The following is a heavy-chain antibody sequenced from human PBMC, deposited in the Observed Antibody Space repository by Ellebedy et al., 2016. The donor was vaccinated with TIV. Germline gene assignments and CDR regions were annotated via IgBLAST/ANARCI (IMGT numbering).Heavy chain of an antibody. CDR1: GYTFTGYY. D-gene: IGHD2-2*01. Sequence: ASVKVSCXASGYTFTGYYMHWVRQAPGQGLEWMGWINPNSGGTNYAQKFQGRVTMTRDTSISTAYMELSRLRSDDTAVYYCARDEPIILVVPAATQGYWGQGTLVTVSS. J-gene: IGHJ4*02. V-gene: IGHV1-2*02. CDR2: INPNSGGT. CDR3: ARDEPIILVVPAATQGY.